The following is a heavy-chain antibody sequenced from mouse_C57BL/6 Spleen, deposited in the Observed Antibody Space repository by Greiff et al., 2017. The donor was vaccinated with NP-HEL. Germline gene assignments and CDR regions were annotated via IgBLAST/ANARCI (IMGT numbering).Heavy chain of an antibody. Sequence: VQLQQSGAELVRPGTSVKVSCKASGYAFTNYLIEWVKQRPGQGLEWIGVINPGSGGTNYNEKFKGKATLTADKSSSTAYMQLSSLTSEDSAVYFCASSYYYGSSPYAMDYWGQGTSVTVSS. CDR2: INPGSGGT. J-gene: IGHJ4*01. D-gene: IGHD1-1*01. CDR1: GYAFTNYL. V-gene: IGHV1-54*01. CDR3: ASSYYYGSSPYAMDY.